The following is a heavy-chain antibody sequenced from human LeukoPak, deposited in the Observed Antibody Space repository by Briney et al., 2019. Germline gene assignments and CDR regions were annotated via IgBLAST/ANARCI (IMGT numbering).Heavy chain of an antibody. V-gene: IGHV4-59*01. CDR2: IYYSGST. D-gene: IGHD6-19*01. CDR1: GXSISTYY. J-gene: IGHJ4*02. Sequence: SETLSLTCTVSGXSISTYYWSWIRQPPGKGLQWIGYIYYSGSTNYNPSLKSRVTISVDTSKNQFSLKLTSVTAADTAVYYCARDRSTGWYYFDYWGQGTLVTVSS. CDR3: ARDRSTGWYYFDY.